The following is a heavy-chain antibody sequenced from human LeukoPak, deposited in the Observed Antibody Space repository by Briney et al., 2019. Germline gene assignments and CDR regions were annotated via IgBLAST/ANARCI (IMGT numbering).Heavy chain of an antibody. J-gene: IGHJ4*02. D-gene: IGHD6-13*01. Sequence: PGGSLRLSCAASGFTFSSYAMGWVRQAPGKGLEWVSAISGSGGSTYYADSVKGRFTISRDNSKNTLYLQMNSLRAEDTAVYYCARVKSSRPDYWGQGTLVTVSS. V-gene: IGHV3-23*01. CDR1: GFTFSSYA. CDR2: ISGSGGST. CDR3: ARVKSSRPDY.